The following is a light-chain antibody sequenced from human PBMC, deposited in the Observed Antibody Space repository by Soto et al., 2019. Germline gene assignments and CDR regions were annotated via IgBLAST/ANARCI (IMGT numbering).Light chain of an antibody. J-gene: IGLJ2*01. CDR2: EGS. CDR3: CSYAGSSTFVV. V-gene: IGLV2-23*03. Sequence: QSALTQSASVSGSPGQSITISCTGTSSDVGSYNLVSWYQQHPGKAPKLMIYEGSKRPSGVSNRFSGSKSGNTASMTISWLHAEDEADYYCCSYAGSSTFVVFGGGTKLTVL. CDR1: SSDVGSYNL.